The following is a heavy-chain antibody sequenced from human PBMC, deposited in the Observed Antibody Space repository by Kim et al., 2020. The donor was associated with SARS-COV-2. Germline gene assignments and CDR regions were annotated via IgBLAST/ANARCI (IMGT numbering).Heavy chain of an antibody. CDR3: ARGYRGITIFGVVTKGYYYYMDV. Sequence: SETLSLTCAVYGGSFSGYYWSWIRQPPGKGLEWIGEINHSGSTNYNPSLKSRVTISVDTSKNQVSLKLSYVTAADTAVYYCARGYRGITIFGVVTKGYYYYMDVWGKGTTVTVSS. D-gene: IGHD3-3*01. J-gene: IGHJ6*03. CDR2: INHSGST. CDR1: GGSFSGYY. V-gene: IGHV4-34*01.